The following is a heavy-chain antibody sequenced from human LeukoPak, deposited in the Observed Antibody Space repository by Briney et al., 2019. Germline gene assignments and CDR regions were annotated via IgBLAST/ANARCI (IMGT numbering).Heavy chain of an antibody. CDR3: ARDGKAVAADFDY. D-gene: IGHD6-19*01. V-gene: IGHV3-11*01. J-gene: IGHJ4*02. CDR1: GFTFSDYY. Sequence: GGSLRLSCAASGFTFSDYYMSWIRQAPGKGLEWVSYISSRGSSIYYADSLKGRFTISRDNAKNSLYLQMNSLRPEDTAVYYCARDGKAVAADFDYWGQGTLVTVSS. CDR2: ISSRGSSI.